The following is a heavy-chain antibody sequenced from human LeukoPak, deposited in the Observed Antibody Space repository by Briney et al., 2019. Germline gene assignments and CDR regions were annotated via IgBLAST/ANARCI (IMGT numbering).Heavy chain of an antibody. V-gene: IGHV3-21*01. D-gene: IGHD2-2*01. J-gene: IGHJ6*03. CDR1: GFTLSSYS. Sequence: GGSLRLSCAASGFTLSSYSMNWVRQAPGKGLEWVSSISGSSSYIYYADSVKGRFTISRDNAKNSLYLQMNSLRAEDTAVYYCARVGCSSTSCPLLDHYYYYMDVWGKGTTVTVSS. CDR3: ARVGCSSTSCPLLDHYYYYMDV. CDR2: ISGSSSYI.